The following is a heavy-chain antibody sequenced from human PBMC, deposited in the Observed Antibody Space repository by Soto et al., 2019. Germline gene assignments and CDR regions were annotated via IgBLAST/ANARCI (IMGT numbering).Heavy chain of an antibody. D-gene: IGHD2-8*01. Sequence: AGESLKISCKGSGYSFTSYWISWVRQMPGKGLEWMGRIDPSDSYTNYSPSFQGHVTISADKSISTAYLQWSSLKASDTAMYYCARHIGTYCTNGVCRSHDAFDIWGQGTMVTVSS. V-gene: IGHV5-10-1*01. CDR3: ARHIGTYCTNGVCRSHDAFDI. J-gene: IGHJ3*02. CDR2: IDPSDSYT. CDR1: GYSFTSYW.